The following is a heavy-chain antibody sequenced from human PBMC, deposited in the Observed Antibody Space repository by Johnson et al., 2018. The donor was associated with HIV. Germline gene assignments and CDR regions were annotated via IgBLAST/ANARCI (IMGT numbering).Heavy chain of an antibody. CDR2: ISYDGSTK. J-gene: IGHJ3*02. CDR1: GFTFSSYA. D-gene: IGHD6-13*01. CDR3: AKDIAAAGTDAFDI. V-gene: IGHV3-30*04. Sequence: QVQLVESGGGVVQPGGSLRLSCAASGFTFSSYAMPWVRQAPGKGLAWVAVISYDGSTKYYADSVKGRFTISRDNSNNTLYLQRNSLRFEDTAVYSCAKDIAAAGTDAFDIWGQGTMVTVSS.